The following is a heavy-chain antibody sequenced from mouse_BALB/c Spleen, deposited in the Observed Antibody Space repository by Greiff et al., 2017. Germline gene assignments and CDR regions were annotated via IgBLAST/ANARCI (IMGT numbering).Heavy chain of an antibody. Sequence: EVMLVESGGGLVQPGGSRKLSCAASGFTFSSFGMHWVRQAPEKGLEWVAYISSGSSTIYYADTVKGRFTISRDNPKNTLFLQMTSLRSEDTAMYYCARSGYFDYWGQGTTLTVPS. CDR2: ISSGSSTI. CDR1: GFTFSSFG. CDR3: ARSGYFDY. J-gene: IGHJ2*01. V-gene: IGHV5-17*02.